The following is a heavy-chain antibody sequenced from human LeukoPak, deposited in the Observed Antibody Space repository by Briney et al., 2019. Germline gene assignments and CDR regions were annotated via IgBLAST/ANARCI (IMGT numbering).Heavy chain of an antibody. CDR3: ARERSSSGGHNWFDP. D-gene: IGHD4-23*01. V-gene: IGHV4-39*07. CDR1: GGYIITSGHY. J-gene: IGHJ5*02. Sequence: TSETLSPTCTVSGGYIITSGHYWGWIRQPPGKGLEWIGSIYYTGVTSTNPFFRSRMSISVDTSKNQFSLNLTSVTAADAAVYYCARERSSSGGHNWFDPWGQGTLVTVSS. CDR2: IYYTGVT.